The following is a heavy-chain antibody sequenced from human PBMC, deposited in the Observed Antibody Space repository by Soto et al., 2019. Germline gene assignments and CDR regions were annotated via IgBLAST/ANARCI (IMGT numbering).Heavy chain of an antibody. CDR3: ARDLSWGSNWYYYMDV. CDR1: GFILSDCA. CDR2: ISSSSSVI. J-gene: IGHJ6*03. Sequence: EVQLVKSWGGLVQPGGSLRLSCATSGFILSDCAMNWVRHAPGKGLEWVSYISSSSSVIDYADSVKGRFTVSRDNARNSLYLQMNSLRAEDTAVYYCARDLSWGSNWYYYMDVWGKGTRVTVSS. V-gene: IGHV3-48*01. D-gene: IGHD7-27*01.